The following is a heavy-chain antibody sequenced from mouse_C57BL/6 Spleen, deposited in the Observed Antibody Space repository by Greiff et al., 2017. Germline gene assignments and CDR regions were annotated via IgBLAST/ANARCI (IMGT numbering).Heavy chain of an antibody. CDR1: GFTFTDYN. J-gene: IGHJ2*01. D-gene: IGHD2-1*01. CDR2: INPNNGGT. V-gene: IGHV1-22*01. Sequence: VQLLQSGPGLVKPGASVKMSCTASGFTFTDYNMHWVKQRPGKSLEWIGYINPNNGGTSYTQKVKGQATFTVNKSSSTAYMELSRLTSEDSAVYYCATYGNSYYFDYWGQGTTLTVSS. CDR3: ATYGNSYYFDY.